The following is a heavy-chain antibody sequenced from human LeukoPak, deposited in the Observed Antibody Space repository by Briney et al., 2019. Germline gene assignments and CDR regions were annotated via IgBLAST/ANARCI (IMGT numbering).Heavy chain of an antibody. V-gene: IGHV1-69*04. J-gene: IGHJ4*02. D-gene: IGHD3-10*01. CDR2: IIPILGIA. CDR3: ARPPEGSGSYYDY. Sequence: ASVKVSCRASGGTFSSYAISWVRQAPGQGLEWMGRIIPILGIANYAQKFQGRVTITADKSTSTAYMELSSLRSEDTAVYYCARPPEGSGSYYDYWGQGTLVTVSS. CDR1: GGTFSSYA.